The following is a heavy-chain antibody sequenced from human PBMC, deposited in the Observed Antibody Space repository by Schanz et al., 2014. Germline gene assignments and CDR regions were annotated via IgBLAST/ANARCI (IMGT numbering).Heavy chain of an antibody. CDR3: ARKVVATIGGYYDN. J-gene: IGHJ4*02. CDR2: ITYNGGTI. CDR1: GITFRSHS. V-gene: IGHV3-48*01. D-gene: IGHD5-12*01. Sequence: EVHLVESGGGLVQPGGSLRLSCAASGITFRSHSFNWVRQAPGKGLEWISYITYNGGTIYYADSVKGRFTISRDNAKNSLYLEMNSLRAEDTALYYCARKVVATIGGYYDNWGQGTLGIVSS.